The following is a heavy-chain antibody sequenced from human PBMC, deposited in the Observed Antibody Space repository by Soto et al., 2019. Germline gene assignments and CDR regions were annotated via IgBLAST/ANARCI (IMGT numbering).Heavy chain of an antibody. CDR3: ARDRLRYFDWLGDAFDI. D-gene: IGHD3-9*01. Sequence: GSSVKVSCKASGYTFTSYGISWVRQAPGQGLEWMGWISAYNGNTNYAQKLQGRVTVTTDTSTSTAYMELRSLRSDDTAVYYCARDRLRYFDWLGDAFDIWGQGTMVTVSS. CDR1: GYTFTSYG. J-gene: IGHJ3*02. CDR2: ISAYNGNT. V-gene: IGHV1-18*01.